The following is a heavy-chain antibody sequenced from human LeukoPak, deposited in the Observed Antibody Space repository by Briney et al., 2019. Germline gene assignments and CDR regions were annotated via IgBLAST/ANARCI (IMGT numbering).Heavy chain of an antibody. CDR1: GGTFCSYA. Sequence: ASVKVSCKASGGTFCSYAISWVRQAPGQGLEWVGWISPYNAKSYCAQKFQGRVTMTTDTSTSTAYMELRSLRSDDTAVYYCARDGDGYANGKFDHWGQGTLVTVSS. J-gene: IGHJ4*02. CDR3: ARDGDGYANGKFDH. V-gene: IGHV1-18*01. D-gene: IGHD5-24*01. CDR2: ISPYNAKS.